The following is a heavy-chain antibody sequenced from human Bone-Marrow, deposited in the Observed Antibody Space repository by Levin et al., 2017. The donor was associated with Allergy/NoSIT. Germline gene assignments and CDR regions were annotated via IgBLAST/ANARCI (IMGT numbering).Heavy chain of an antibody. D-gene: IGHD2-15*01. CDR1: GFTFSNYG. CDR3: ARAPVGLADIDY. J-gene: IGHJ4*02. V-gene: IGHV3-33*08. CDR2: IMHDGGKK. Sequence: GGSLRLSCVASGFTFSNYGMHWVRQARGKGLEWVAVIMHDGGKKYYPDSVKGRFTISRDNSNNTLYLQMDSLRVDDTAIYYCARAPVGLADIDYWGQGILVTVSS.